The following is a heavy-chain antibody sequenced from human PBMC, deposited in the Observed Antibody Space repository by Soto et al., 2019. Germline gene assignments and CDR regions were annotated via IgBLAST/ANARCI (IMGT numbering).Heavy chain of an antibody. Sequence: GGSLRLSCAASGFTFSSYGMHWVRQAPGKGLEWVAVISYDGSNKYYADSVKGRFTISRDNSKNTLYLQMNSLRAEDTAVYYCAKDHRYSSGWYPIEDYFDYWGQGTLVTVYS. CDR1: GFTFSSYG. V-gene: IGHV3-30*18. CDR3: AKDHRYSSGWYPIEDYFDY. CDR2: ISYDGSNK. J-gene: IGHJ4*02. D-gene: IGHD6-19*01.